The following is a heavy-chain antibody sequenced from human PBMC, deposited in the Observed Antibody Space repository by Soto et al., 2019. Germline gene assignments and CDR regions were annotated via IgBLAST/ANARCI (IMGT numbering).Heavy chain of an antibody. J-gene: IGHJ6*02. Sequence: SETLSLTCTVSGGSISTYYWSWIRQPPGKGLEWIGYIYYSGNTNYNPSLKSRVTIPVDTSKNQFSLKLRSVTAADTAVYYCARIPVVVPAAISGGSDYYYGMDVWGQGTTVTVSS. CDR2: IYYSGNT. V-gene: IGHV4-59*01. CDR3: ARIPVVVPAAISGGSDYYYGMDV. CDR1: GGSISTYY. D-gene: IGHD2-2*01.